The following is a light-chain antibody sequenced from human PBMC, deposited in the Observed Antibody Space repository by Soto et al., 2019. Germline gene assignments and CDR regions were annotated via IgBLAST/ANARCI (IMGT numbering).Light chain of an antibody. V-gene: IGLV2-11*01. CDR3: FSYAGSRV. CDR1: SSDVGGYDY. J-gene: IGLJ3*02. Sequence: QSVLTQPRSVSVSPGQSVTISCTGTSSDVGGYDYVSWYQQHPGKAPKLMIFDVNKRPSGVPDRFSGSKSGNTAFLTISGLQAENEADYSCFSYAGSRVFGGGTKLNVL. CDR2: DVN.